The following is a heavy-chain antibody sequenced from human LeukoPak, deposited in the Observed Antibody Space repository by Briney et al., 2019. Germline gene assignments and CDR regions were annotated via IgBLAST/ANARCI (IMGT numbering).Heavy chain of an antibody. CDR2: ISNDGNKK. CDR3: AKDRSPTVTSFYYYHGMDV. CDR1: GFTFSRHG. J-gene: IGHJ6*02. D-gene: IGHD4-17*01. Sequence: GGSLRLSCAASGFTFSRHGMHWVRQAPGKGLEWVTVISNDGNKKYYADSVKGRFTTSRDNSKLYLQMDSLRPEDTAVYYCAKDRSPTVTSFYYYHGMDVWGQGTTVTVSS. V-gene: IGHV3-30*18.